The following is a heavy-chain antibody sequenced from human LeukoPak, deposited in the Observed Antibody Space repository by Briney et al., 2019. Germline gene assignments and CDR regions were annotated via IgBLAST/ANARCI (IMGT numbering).Heavy chain of an antibody. Sequence: SETLSLTCTVSGGSISSYYWSWIRQPPGKGLEWIGYIYYSGSTNYNPSLKSRVTISVDTSKNQFSLKLSSVTAADTAVYYCARHRPYDSSVLYWGQGTLVTVSS. CDR3: ARHRPYDSSVLY. CDR1: GGSISSYY. V-gene: IGHV4-59*08. CDR2: IYYSGST. J-gene: IGHJ4*02. D-gene: IGHD3-22*01.